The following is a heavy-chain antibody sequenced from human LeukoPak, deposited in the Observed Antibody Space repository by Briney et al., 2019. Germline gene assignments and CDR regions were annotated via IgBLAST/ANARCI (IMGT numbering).Heavy chain of an antibody. CDR3: ARGGVGATTSSPYYFDY. V-gene: IGHV3-23*01. CDR2: ISGSGDNT. CDR1: GFTFSSHG. Sequence: GGSLRLSCVASGFTFSSHGMSWVRQAPGKGLEWVSTISGSGDNTYYADSVKGRFTISRDNSKNTLYLQMNSLRAEDTAVYYCARGGVGATTSSPYYFDYWGQGTLVTVSS. J-gene: IGHJ4*02. D-gene: IGHD1-26*01.